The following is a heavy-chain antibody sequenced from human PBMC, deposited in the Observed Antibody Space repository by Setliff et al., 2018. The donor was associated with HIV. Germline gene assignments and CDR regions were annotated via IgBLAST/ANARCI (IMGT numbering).Heavy chain of an antibody. Sequence: SETLSLTCSVSGGSISSGNYYWGWTPQPAGQGLEWIGHIYTDGTIKYNPALKSRLTIALDRSKNQFSLKLNSVTAADTAVYYCARAGARVYAIDAFDIWGQGTMVTVSS. V-gene: IGHV4-61*09. CDR2: IYTDGTI. CDR1: GGSISSGNYY. J-gene: IGHJ3*02. D-gene: IGHD2-8*01. CDR3: ARAGARVYAIDAFDI.